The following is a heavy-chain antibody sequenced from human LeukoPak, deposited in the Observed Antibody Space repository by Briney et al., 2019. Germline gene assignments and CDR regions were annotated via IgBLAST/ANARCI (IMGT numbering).Heavy chain of an antibody. CDR2: ISSSSSST. D-gene: IGHD3-10*01. V-gene: IGHV3-11*06. J-gene: IGHJ4*02. CDR3: TLLWFGESPVRCYFDY. Sequence: GGSLRLSCAASGFTFSDYYMSWIRQAPGKGLEWVSYISSSSSSTNYADSVKGRFTISRDNAKNSLYLQMNSLRAEDTAVYYCTLLWFGESPVRCYFDYWGQGTLVTGSP. CDR1: GFTFSDYY.